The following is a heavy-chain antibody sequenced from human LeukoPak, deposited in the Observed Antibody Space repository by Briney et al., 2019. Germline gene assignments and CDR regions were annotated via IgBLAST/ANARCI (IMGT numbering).Heavy chain of an antibody. D-gene: IGHD4-23*01. J-gene: IGHJ3*02. CDR2: IYYSGST. Sequence: SETLSLTCTVSGGSISSGGYYWSWIRQHPGKGLEWIGYIYYSGSTYYNPSLKSRVTISVDTSKNQFSLKLSSVTAADTAVYYCARFPLGGNNMDAFDIRGQGTMVTVSS. CDR3: ARFPLGGNNMDAFDI. CDR1: GGSISSGGYY. V-gene: IGHV4-31*03.